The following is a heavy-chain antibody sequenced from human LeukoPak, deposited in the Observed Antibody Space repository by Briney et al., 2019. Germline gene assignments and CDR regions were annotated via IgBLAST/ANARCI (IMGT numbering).Heavy chain of an antibody. V-gene: IGHV3-66*03. J-gene: IGHJ4*02. D-gene: IGHD6-13*01. CDR3: ARGSHRRYSSSWYSL. Sequence: PGGSLRLSCTVSGFTVSSNSMSWVRQAPGKGLEWVSFISNSAETHYSDSVKGRFSISRDSSKNTLYLQMNSLRTEDMAMYYCARGSHRRYSSSWYSLWGQGTLVTVSS. CDR1: GFTVSSNS. CDR2: ISNSAET.